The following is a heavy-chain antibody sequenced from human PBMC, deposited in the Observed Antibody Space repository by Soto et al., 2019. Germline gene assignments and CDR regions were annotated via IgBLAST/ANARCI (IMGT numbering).Heavy chain of an antibody. CDR3: AKNSMDYYYYYVMDV. V-gene: IGHV3-23*01. Sequence: GGSLRLSCAASGFTFSSYAMNWVRQAPGKGLEWVSAISGSGGSTYYADSVKGRFTISRDNSKNTLYLQMNSLRAEDTAVYYCAKNSMDYYYYYVMDVWGQGTTVTVSS. CDR2: ISGSGGST. CDR1: GFTFSSYA. D-gene: IGHD3-10*01. J-gene: IGHJ6*02.